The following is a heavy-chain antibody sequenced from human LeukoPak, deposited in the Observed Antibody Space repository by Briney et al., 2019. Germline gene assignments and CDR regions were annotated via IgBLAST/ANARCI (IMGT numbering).Heavy chain of an antibody. Sequence: PGGSLRLSCAASGFTFSSYGMHWVRQAPGKGLEWVAFIRYDGSNKYYADSVKGRFTISRDNAKNSLYLQMNSLRAEDTAVYYWARGGGSYPRGGDYWGQGTLVTVSS. V-gene: IGHV3-30*02. CDR2: IRYDGSNK. J-gene: IGHJ4*02. CDR1: GFTFSSYG. D-gene: IGHD1-26*01. CDR3: ARGGGSYPRGGDY.